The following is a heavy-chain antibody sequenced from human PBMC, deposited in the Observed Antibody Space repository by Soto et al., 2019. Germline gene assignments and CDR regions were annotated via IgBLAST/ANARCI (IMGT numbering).Heavy chain of an antibody. J-gene: IGHJ4*02. D-gene: IGHD1-1*01. CDR3: VRDAEEHHQLMRPL. CDR2: IDTSGGTI. V-gene: IGHV3-48*03. Sequence: EVQLVESGGGLVQPGGSLRLSCAASGFTLSRHTMNWVRQAPGKGLDLIAYIDTSGGTIYADSVKGRFTVSRDNAKNTLYLQMNSLRVEDRAVYYCVRDAEEHHQLMRPLWGQGTLVTVSP. CDR1: GFTLSRHT.